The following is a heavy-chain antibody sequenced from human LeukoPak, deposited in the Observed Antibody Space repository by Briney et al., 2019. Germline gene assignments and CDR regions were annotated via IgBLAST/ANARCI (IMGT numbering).Heavy chain of an antibody. V-gene: IGHV4-61*09. CDR1: GGSFNVGSYY. CDR3: ARDLGYSASY. Sequence: PSQTLSLTCTVSGGSFNVGSYYWTWIRQPGGKGLEWIGHFYTSGSAKDNPSRMSRITISVDTSKNQFSLKLNSVTAADTAVYYCARDLGYSASYWGQGTLVTVSS. CDR2: FYTSGSA. J-gene: IGHJ4*02. D-gene: IGHD3-22*01.